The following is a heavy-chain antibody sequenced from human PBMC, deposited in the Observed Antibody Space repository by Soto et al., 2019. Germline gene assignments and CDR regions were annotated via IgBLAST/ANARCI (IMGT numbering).Heavy chain of an antibody. V-gene: IGHV4-4*03. Sequence: PETLPLTCAVSGGSISSSHWWSWVRQPPGKGLEWIGEIYHSGSTNYNPSLKSRVTISVDKSKNQSSLKLSSVTAADTAVYYCARDVILSRSNSAGGNYWGQGTLVTVS. CDR3: ARDVILSRSNSAGGNY. D-gene: IGHD2-8*01. CDR2: IYHSGST. CDR1: GGSISSSHW. J-gene: IGHJ4*02.